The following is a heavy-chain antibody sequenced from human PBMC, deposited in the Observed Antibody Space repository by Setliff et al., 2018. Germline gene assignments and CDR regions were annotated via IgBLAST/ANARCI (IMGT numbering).Heavy chain of an antibody. CDR2: IYTSGTT. J-gene: IGHJ6*03. V-gene: IGHV4-4*08. CDR3: PRLPKIVTGYYGSHYYYYMDV. CDR1: GACSSSYY. Sequence: SERRGITGRVWGACSSSYYWSGRRQPPGKVLEWIGYIYTSGTTKYNPSLKSRVTISSDTSKSQFSLNLSSVTAAATAVCYCPRLPKIVTGYYGSHYYYYMDVWGKGTTVTVSS. D-gene: IGHD3-9*01.